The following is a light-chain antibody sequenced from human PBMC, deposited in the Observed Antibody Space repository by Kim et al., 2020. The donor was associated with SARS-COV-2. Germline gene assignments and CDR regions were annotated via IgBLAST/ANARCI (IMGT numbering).Light chain of an antibody. CDR2: DVS. Sequence: QSITIACTETISDVGVYNYVSWYQQHPGKAPKLIIYDVSSRPSGISDRFSGSKSGNTASLTISGLQVEDEADYYCNSYTSSTTLFVFGTGTKVTVL. CDR1: ISDVGVYNY. CDR3: NSYTSSTTLFV. J-gene: IGLJ1*01. V-gene: IGLV2-14*03.